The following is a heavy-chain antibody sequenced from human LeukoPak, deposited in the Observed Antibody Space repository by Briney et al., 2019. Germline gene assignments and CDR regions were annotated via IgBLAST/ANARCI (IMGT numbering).Heavy chain of an antibody. D-gene: IGHD5-12*01. J-gene: IGHJ4*02. V-gene: IGHV3-11*01. CDR2: ITSSGDDI. CDR3: ASDIVATSGDF. Sequence: GGSLRLSFAASGFTFSDYYRSWIRQAPGKGLAWVAYITSSGDDIYYADSVKGRFTISRDNAKNALFLRMSSLRVEDTATYYCASDIVATSGDFWGQGTLVSVSS. CDR1: GFTFSDYY.